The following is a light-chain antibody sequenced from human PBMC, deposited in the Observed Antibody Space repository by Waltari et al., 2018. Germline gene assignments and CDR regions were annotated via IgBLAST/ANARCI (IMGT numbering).Light chain of an antibody. CDR1: QSVLYSSNNKNY. CDR3: QQYYSTPWT. V-gene: IGKV4-1*01. CDR2: WAS. Sequence: DFVMSQSPDSLAESPGEWATINSTSSQSVLYSSNNKNYLAWYQQKPGQPPKLLIYWASNRESGVPDRISGSGSGTDFTLTISSLQAEDVAVYYCQQYYSTPWTFGQGTKVEIK. J-gene: IGKJ1*01.